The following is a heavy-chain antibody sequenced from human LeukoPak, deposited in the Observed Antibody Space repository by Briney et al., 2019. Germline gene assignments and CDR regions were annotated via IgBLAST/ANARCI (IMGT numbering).Heavy chain of an antibody. CDR2: INHSGST. CDR1: GISINSNTYY. Sequence: SETLSLTCSVSGISINSNTYYWVWIRQPPGKGLEWIGEINHSGSTNYNPSLKSRVAISVDTSKNQFSLKLSSVTAADTAVYYCARQRITMVRGVTHFDYWGQGTLVTVSS. CDR3: ARQRITMVRGVTHFDY. V-gene: IGHV4-39*07. D-gene: IGHD3-10*01. J-gene: IGHJ4*02.